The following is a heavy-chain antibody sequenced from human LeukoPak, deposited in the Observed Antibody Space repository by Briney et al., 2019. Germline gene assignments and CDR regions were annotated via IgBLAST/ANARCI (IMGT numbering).Heavy chain of an antibody. D-gene: IGHD2-15*01. V-gene: IGHV3-21*01. CDR1: GFTFSSYS. Sequence: PGGSLRLSCAASGFTFSSYSMNWVRQAPGKGLEWVSSISSSSSYIYYADSVKGRFTISRDNAKNSLYLQMNSLRAEDTAVYYCARVAVVVAGGFGYWGQGTLVTVSS. J-gene: IGHJ4*02. CDR2: ISSSSSYI. CDR3: ARVAVVVAGGFGY.